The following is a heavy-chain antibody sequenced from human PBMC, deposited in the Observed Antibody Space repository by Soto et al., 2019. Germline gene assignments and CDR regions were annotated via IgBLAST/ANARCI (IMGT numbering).Heavy chain of an antibody. D-gene: IGHD2-15*01. CDR2: ISYDGSNK. CDR3: ARVRGRRLVVAAYYYGMDV. CDR1: GFTFSSYA. J-gene: IGHJ6*02. V-gene: IGHV3-30-3*01. Sequence: QVQLVESGGGVVQPGRSLRLSCAASGFTFSSYAMHWVRQAPGKGLEWVAVISYDGSNKYYADSVKGRFTISRDNSKNTLYLQMNSLRAEDTAVYYCARVRGRRLVVAAYYYGMDVWGQGTTVTVSS.